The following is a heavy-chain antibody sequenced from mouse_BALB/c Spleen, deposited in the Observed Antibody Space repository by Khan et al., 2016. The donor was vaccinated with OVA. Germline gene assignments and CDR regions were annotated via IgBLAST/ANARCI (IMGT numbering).Heavy chain of an antibody. CDR1: GYTFTDYA. CDR2: ISTYYGDA. CDR3: ARPSPATAMDY. D-gene: IGHD3-1*01. V-gene: IGHV1S137*01. Sequence: QVQLKQSGAELVRPGVSVKISCKGSGYTFTDYAMHWVKQSHAKSLEWIGVISTYYGDASYNQKFKGKATMTVDKSSSTAYMELARLTSEDSAIYYCARPSPATAMDYWGQGTSVTVSS. J-gene: IGHJ4*01.